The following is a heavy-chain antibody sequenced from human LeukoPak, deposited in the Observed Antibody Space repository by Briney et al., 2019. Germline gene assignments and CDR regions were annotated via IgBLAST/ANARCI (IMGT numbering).Heavy chain of an antibody. J-gene: IGHJ5*02. Sequence: KAGGSLRLSCAASGFTFSSYSMNWVRQAPGKGLEWVSSISSNSSYIYYADSVKGRFTISRDNAKNSLYLQMNSLRAEDTAVYYCARAPGGYCSSTSCYVWFDPWGQGTLVTVSS. CDR3: ARAPGGYCSSTSCYVWFDP. CDR1: GFTFSSYS. D-gene: IGHD2-2*01. CDR2: ISSNSSYI. V-gene: IGHV3-21*01.